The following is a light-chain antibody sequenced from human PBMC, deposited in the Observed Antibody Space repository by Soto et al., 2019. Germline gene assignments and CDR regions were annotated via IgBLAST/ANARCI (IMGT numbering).Light chain of an antibody. Sequence: QSVLTQPASVSASPGQSITISCTGTRGDIGGYNYVSWYQQHPGKAPKLMIYDVYHRPSGVSNRFSASKSGNTASLTISGLQAEDEADYYCSSYTSRTTLVFGTGNKVTVL. J-gene: IGLJ1*01. CDR1: RGDIGGYNY. CDR2: DVY. V-gene: IGLV2-14*03. CDR3: SSYTSRTTLV.